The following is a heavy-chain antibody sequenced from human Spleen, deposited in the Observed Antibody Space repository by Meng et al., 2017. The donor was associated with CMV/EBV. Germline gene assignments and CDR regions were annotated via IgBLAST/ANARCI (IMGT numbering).Heavy chain of an antibody. CDR3: AMRSGGSLYYFDY. V-gene: IGHV1-46*01. CDR2: ISPSGDNT. D-gene: IGHD1-14*01. CDR1: GYMFTNYH. J-gene: IGHJ4*02. Sequence: KASGYMFTNYHMHWVRQAPGQGLEWMGIISPSGDNTNYAQKFQGRVTMTRDTSTGTVHMDLSSLTSEDTAVYYCAMRSGGSLYYFDYWGRGTLVTVSS.